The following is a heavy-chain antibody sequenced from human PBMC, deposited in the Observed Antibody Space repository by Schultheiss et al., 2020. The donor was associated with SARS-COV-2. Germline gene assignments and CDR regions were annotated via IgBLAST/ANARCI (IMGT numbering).Heavy chain of an antibody. CDR1: GFTFSSYD. D-gene: IGHD5-18*01. CDR2: IGTAGDT. Sequence: GGSLRLSCAASGFTFSSYDMHWVRQATGKGLEWVSAIGTAGDTYYPGSVKGRFTISTDNSKNTLYLQMNSLRAEDTAVYYCARGGIQLWFYYGMDVWGQGTTVTGSS. V-gene: IGHV3-13*01. J-gene: IGHJ6*02. CDR3: ARGGIQLWFYYGMDV.